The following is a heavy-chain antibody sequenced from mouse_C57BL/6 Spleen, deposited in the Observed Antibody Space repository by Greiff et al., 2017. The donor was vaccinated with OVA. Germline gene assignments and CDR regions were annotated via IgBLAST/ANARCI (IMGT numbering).Heavy chain of an antibody. V-gene: IGHV2-9-1*01. J-gene: IGHJ4*01. D-gene: IGHD1-1*01. CDR1: GFSLTSYA. CDR3: AILTTVVEDY. CDR2: IWTGGGT. Sequence: VQRVESGPGLVAPSQSLSITCTVSGFSLTSYAISWVRQPPGKGLEWLGVIWTGGGTNYNSALKSRLSISKDNSKSQVFLKMNSLQTDDTARYDCAILTTVVEDYWGQGTSVTVSS.